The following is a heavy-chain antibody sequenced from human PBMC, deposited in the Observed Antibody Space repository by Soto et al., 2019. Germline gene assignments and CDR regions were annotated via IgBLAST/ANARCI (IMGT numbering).Heavy chain of an antibody. CDR1: RGCIYTGGYY. CDR2: IYVSGST. CDR3: ARARSGTYYNPAWFDP. D-gene: IGHD3-10*01. J-gene: IGHJ5*02. Sequence: SETLSLTCTVSRGCIYTGGYYWTWIRQHPGKALEWIGYIYVSGSTYYNPSLKSRVAISIDTSKNQFSLKLNSVSAADTAAYYCARARSGTYYNPAWFDPWGQGALVTVSS. V-gene: IGHV4-31*03.